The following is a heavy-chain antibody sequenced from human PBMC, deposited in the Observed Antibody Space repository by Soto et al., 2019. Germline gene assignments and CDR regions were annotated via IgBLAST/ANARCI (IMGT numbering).Heavy chain of an antibody. CDR3: ARGPFLVYAPRRYNWFDP. Sequence: PSETLSLTCAFYGWSFWGYYWILIRQPPGKGLEWIGEINHSGSTNYNPSLKSRVTISVDTSKNQFSLKLSSVTAADTAVYYCARGPFLVYAPRRYNWFDPWGQGTLVTVSS. J-gene: IGHJ5*02. CDR2: INHSGST. D-gene: IGHD2-8*01. CDR1: GWSFWGYY. V-gene: IGHV4-34*01.